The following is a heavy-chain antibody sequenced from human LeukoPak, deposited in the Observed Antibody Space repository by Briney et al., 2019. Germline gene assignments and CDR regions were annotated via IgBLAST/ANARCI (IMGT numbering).Heavy chain of an antibody. CDR2: ISDSGSST. D-gene: IGHD5-18*01. V-gene: IGHV3-23*01. CDR3: AKALGGYSYGGYFDY. CDR1: GFSLNTYA. J-gene: IGHJ4*02. Sequence: PGGSLRLSCAASGFSLNTYAMSWVRQAPGKGLEWVSGISDSGSSTYYADSVKGRFTISRDNSKNTLYLQMNSLRAEVTAVYYCAKALGGYSYGGYFDYWGQGTLVTVSS.